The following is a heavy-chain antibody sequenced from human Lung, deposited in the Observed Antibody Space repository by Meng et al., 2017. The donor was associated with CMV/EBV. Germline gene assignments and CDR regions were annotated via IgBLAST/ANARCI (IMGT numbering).Heavy chain of an antibody. CDR2: TYSSGRT. Sequence: HRHDAGPVLVNPSPALSLPCSVSGGSINSDDYYWTWIGQSPGMGLEWIGLTYSSGRTFSTPSLRSRVTISIDTPRSQFFLMLASVTAADTAVYYCARERGHCSGSGSFDFWGQRTLVTVSS. D-gene: IGHD3-10*01. CDR1: GGSINSDDYY. V-gene: IGHV4-30-4*01. CDR3: ARERGHCSGSGSFDF. J-gene: IGHJ4*02.